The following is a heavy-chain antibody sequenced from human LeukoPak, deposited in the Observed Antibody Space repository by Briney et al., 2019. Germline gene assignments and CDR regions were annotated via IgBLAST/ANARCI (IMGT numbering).Heavy chain of an antibody. D-gene: IGHD6-19*01. Sequence: PSETLSLTCTVSGGSISSSSYYWGWIRQPPGKGLEWIGSIYYSGSTYYNPSLKSRVTISVDTSKNQFSLKLSSVTAADTAVYYCARTLRSGWYLTLDYWGQGTLVTVSS. V-gene: IGHV4-39*01. J-gene: IGHJ4*02. CDR2: IYYSGST. CDR3: ARTLRSGWYLTLDY. CDR1: GGSISSSSYY.